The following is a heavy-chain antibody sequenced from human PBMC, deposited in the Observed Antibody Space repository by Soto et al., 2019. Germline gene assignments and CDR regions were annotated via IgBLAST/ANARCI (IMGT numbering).Heavy chain of an antibody. CDR1: GFTFSIYS. CDR2: ISHDGSDI. V-gene: IGHV3-30-3*01. J-gene: IGHJ5*02. Sequence: PGGSLRLSCAASGFTFSIYSMHWVRQAPGKGLEWVAVISHDGSDIYYDDSVKGRFTISRDNSNSTLYLHMNSLRPEDTAVYYCARDAYNYGYVSSWVQGTLVTVS. D-gene: IGHD3-16*01. CDR3: ARDAYNYGYVSS.